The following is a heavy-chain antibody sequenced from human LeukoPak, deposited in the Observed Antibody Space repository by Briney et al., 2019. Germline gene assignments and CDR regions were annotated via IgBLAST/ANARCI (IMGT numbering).Heavy chain of an antibody. CDR3: ARGGAVAGTAWYFDL. CDR2: ISSSSTYT. D-gene: IGHD6-19*01. Sequence: GGSLRLSCAASGFTFSDSYMSWIRQAPGKGLEWVSYISSSSTYTDYAGSVKGRFTISRDNARNSLYLQMNSLRDEDTAVYYCARGGAVAGTAWYFDLWGRGTLVTVSS. J-gene: IGHJ2*01. V-gene: IGHV3-11*06. CDR1: GFTFSDSY.